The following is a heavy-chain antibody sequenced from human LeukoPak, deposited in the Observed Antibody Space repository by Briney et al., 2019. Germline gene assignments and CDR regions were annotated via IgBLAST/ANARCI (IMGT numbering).Heavy chain of an antibody. J-gene: IGHJ6*02. Sequence: SETLSLTCAVSGGSIGSYYWSWLRQPPGRGLEWIGYIYYSGTTNYNPSLKSRVTISVDTSKNQFSLKLASVTAADTAIYYCAREDPQTTVPEGLDVWGQGTAVTVSS. V-gene: IGHV4-59*01. CDR3: AREDPQTTVPEGLDV. CDR1: GGSIGSYY. CDR2: IYYSGTT. D-gene: IGHD4-17*01.